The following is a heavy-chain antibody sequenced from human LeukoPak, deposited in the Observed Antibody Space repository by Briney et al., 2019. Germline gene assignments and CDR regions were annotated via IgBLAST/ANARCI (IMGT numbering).Heavy chain of an antibody. Sequence: SETLSLTCAVYGGSFSGYYWSWIRQPPGKGLEWIGEINHSGSTNYNPSLKSRVTISVDTSKNQFSLKLSSVTAADTAVYYCARDPYDSSGYDLWGQGTMVTVSS. J-gene: IGHJ3*01. CDR1: GGSFSGYY. CDR3: ARDPYDSSGYDL. V-gene: IGHV4-34*01. D-gene: IGHD3-22*01. CDR2: INHSGST.